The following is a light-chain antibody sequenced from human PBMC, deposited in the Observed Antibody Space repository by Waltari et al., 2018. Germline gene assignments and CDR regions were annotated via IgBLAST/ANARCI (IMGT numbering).Light chain of an antibody. J-gene: IGKJ5*01. Sequence: DIVMTQSPDSLAVSLGERATINCKSRQSVLYSSNNKNYLAWYQQKPGQPPKLLISWASTRESGVPDRFSGSGSGTDFTLTISSLQAEDVAVYYCQQYYSTLITFGQGTRLEIK. CDR2: WAS. V-gene: IGKV4-1*01. CDR1: QSVLYSSNNKNY. CDR3: QQYYSTLIT.